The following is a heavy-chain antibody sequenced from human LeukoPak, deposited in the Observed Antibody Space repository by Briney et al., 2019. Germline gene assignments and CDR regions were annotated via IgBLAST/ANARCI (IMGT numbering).Heavy chain of an antibody. Sequence: GGSLRLSCAASGFTFSDYWMTWVRQAPGKGLEWVANIKLDGSEKYYVDSVKGRFTISRDDAKNSLFLQMGSLRAEDTAVYYCARVDSRWYISDYRGQGTLVTVSS. CDR3: ARVDSRWYISDY. CDR2: IKLDGSEK. CDR1: GFTFSDYW. D-gene: IGHD6-13*01. J-gene: IGHJ4*02. V-gene: IGHV3-7*01.